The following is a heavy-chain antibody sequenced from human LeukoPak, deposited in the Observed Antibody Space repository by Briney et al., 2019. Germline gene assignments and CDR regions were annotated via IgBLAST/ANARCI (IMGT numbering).Heavy chain of an antibody. Sequence: PGGSLRLSCAASGFTFSSYAMHWVRQAPGKGLEWVAVISYDGSNKYYADSVKGRFTISRDNSKNTLYLQMNSLRAEDTAMYYCAKLPVSYSSGWSNFDYWGQGTLVTVSS. CDR1: GFTFSSYA. V-gene: IGHV3-30-3*02. CDR3: AKLPVSYSSGWSNFDY. CDR2: ISYDGSNK. D-gene: IGHD6-19*01. J-gene: IGHJ4*02.